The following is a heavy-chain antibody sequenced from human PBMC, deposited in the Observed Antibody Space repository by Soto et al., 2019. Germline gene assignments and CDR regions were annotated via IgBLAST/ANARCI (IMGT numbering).Heavy chain of an antibody. D-gene: IGHD6-13*01. Sequence: PSETLSLTCTVSGGSVSSGSYYWSWIRQPPGKGLEWIGYIYYSGSTNYNPSLKSRVTISVDTSKNQFSLKLSSVTAADTAVYYCARNSESKRKLAAAANFDYWGQGTLVTVSS. CDR1: GGSVSSGSYY. CDR3: ARNSESKRKLAAAANFDY. CDR2: IYYSGST. J-gene: IGHJ4*02. V-gene: IGHV4-61*01.